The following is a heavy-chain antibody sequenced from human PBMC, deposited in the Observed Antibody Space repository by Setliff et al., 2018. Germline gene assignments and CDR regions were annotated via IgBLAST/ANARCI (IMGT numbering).Heavy chain of an antibody. CDR1: GFTFSAHY. CDR3: VRDLHWGFDY. Sequence: PGGSLRLSCAASGFTFSAHYMDWLRQAPGKGLEWVGRIRNKDNSYTTEYAASVKGRFTISRDNVKNSLFLQMNSLRAEDTAVYYCVRDLHWGFDYWGLGTLVTVSS. J-gene: IGHJ4*02. V-gene: IGHV3-72*01. CDR2: IRNKDNSYTT. D-gene: IGHD7-27*01.